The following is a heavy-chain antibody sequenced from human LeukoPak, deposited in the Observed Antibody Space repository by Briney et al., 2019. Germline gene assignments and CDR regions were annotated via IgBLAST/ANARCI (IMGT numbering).Heavy chain of an antibody. D-gene: IGHD2-2*01. CDR2: IKQDGSEK. CDR3: ARVRIVVVPAAMYDYMDV. Sequence: AGGSLRLSCAASGFTFSSYWMSWVRQAPGKGLEWVANIKQDGSEKYYVDSVKGRFTISRDNAKNSLCLQMNSLRAEDTAVYYCARVRIVVVPAAMYDYMDVWGKGTTVTVSS. CDR1: GFTFSSYW. V-gene: IGHV3-7*01. J-gene: IGHJ6*03.